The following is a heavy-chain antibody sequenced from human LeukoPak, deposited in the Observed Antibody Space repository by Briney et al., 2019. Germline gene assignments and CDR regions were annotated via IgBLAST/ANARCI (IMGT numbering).Heavy chain of an antibody. CDR2: IYSVVST. J-gene: IGHJ6*03. CDR3: ARDGGFGAAPQAYSSSMTV. D-gene: IGHD3-10*01. CDR1: EFSAGINY. V-gene: IGHV3-66*01. Sequence: PGRCLRLACAPAEFSAGINYMTWVRPAPGGRRGWVSGIYSVVSTYYAGSAKGGFTISRDNSKTTLSLQMNSLRAEDTAVYSCARDGGFGAAPQAYSSSMTVWGKGTTVTVSS.